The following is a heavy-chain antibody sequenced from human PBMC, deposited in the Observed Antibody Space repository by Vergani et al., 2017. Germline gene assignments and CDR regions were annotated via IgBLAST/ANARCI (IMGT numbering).Heavy chain of an antibody. J-gene: IGHJ4*02. Sequence: QVQLQESGPGLVKPSQTLSLTCTVSGGSISRGGYYWSWIRQHPGKGLGWIGNIYYSGSTYYNPSLKSRVTISVDTAKNQFSLKLSSVTAADTAVYDCARSGVRGGPFRFDYWGQGTLVTVSS. V-gene: IGHV4-31*03. CDR3: ARSGVRGGPFRFDY. CDR1: GGSISRGGYY. D-gene: IGHD5-12*01. CDR2: IYYSGST.